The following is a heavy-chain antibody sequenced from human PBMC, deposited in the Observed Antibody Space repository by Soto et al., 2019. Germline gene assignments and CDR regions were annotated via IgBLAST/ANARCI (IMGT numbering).Heavy chain of an antibody. D-gene: IGHD3-22*01. CDR1: GFTFSSYA. CDR3: AKGRPAIPAMIVAVRFDY. J-gene: IGHJ4*02. Sequence: GGSLRLSCAASGFTFSSYAMSWVRQAPGKGLEWVSAISGSGGSTYYADSVKGRFTISRDNSKNTLYLQMNSLRAEDTAVYYCAKGRPAIPAMIVAVRFDYWGQGTLVTISS. V-gene: IGHV3-23*01. CDR2: ISGSGGST.